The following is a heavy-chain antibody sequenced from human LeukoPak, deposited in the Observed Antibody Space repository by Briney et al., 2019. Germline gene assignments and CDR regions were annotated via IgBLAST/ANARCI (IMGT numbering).Heavy chain of an antibody. CDR1: GGSISSSSYY. V-gene: IGHV4-39*07. D-gene: IGHD1-26*01. CDR2: IYYSGST. CDR3: AAYPFRGATNYFDY. J-gene: IGHJ4*02. Sequence: SETLSLTCTVSGGSISSSSYYWGWIRQPPGKGLEWIGSIYYSGSTYYNPSLKSRVTISVDTSKNQFSLKLSSVTAADTAVYYCAAYPFRGATNYFDYWGQGILVTVSS.